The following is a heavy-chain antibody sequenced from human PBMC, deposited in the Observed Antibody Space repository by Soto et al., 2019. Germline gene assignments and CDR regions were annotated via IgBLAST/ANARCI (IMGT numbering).Heavy chain of an antibody. CDR3: ARPGSSAGWYYFDY. CDR2: ISYSGST. Sequence: QLQLQESGPGLVKPSETLSLTCTVSGGSISSGSYYWGWIRQPPGKDLEWIGSISYSGSTYYNPSLQSRVTISVDTSKNQFSLKLSSVTPADTAVYYCARPGSSAGWYYFDYWGQGTLVTVSS. J-gene: IGHJ4*02. V-gene: IGHV4-39*01. CDR1: GGSISSGSYY. D-gene: IGHD6-19*01.